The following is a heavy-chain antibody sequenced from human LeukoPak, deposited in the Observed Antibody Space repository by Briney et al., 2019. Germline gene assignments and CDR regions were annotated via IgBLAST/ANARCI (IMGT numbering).Heavy chain of an antibody. D-gene: IGHD3-22*01. V-gene: IGHV4-4*07. CDR3: ALYYYDSSGYSDAFDI. CDR2: IYTSGST. Sequence: PSETLSLTCTVSGGSISSYYWSGIRQPAGKGLEWIGRIYTSGSTNYNPSLKSRVTMSVDTSKNQFSLKLSSVTAADTAVYYCALYYYDSSGYSDAFDIWGQGTMVTVSS. CDR1: GGSISSYY. J-gene: IGHJ3*02.